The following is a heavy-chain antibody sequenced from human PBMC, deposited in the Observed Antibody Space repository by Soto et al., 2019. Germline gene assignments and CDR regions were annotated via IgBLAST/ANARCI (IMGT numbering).Heavy chain of an antibody. CDR1: GYTFTSYG. Sequence: QVHLVQSGAEVKKPGASVKVSCKASGYTFTSYGITWVRQAPGQGLEWMGWISAHNGNTDYAQKLQGRVIVTRDTSTSTAYMELRSMRSDDTAVYYCARGRYGDYWGQGALVTVFS. J-gene: IGHJ4*02. D-gene: IGHD1-1*01. V-gene: IGHV1-18*01. CDR3: ARGRYGDY. CDR2: ISAHNGNT.